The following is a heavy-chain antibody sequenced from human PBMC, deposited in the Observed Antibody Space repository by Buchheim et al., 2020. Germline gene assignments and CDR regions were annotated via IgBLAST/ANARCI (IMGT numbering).Heavy chain of an antibody. Sequence: QVQLQQWGAGLLKPSETLSLTCAVYGGSFSGYYWSWIRQPPGKGLEWIGEINHSGSTNYNPSLKSRVTISIDTSKKQFSLTLRSVTAADTAMYYCARVNFMTLQSPFDYWGQGTL. CDR3: ARVNFMTLQSPFDY. CDR2: INHSGST. V-gene: IGHV4-34*01. D-gene: IGHD4-11*01. J-gene: IGHJ4*02. CDR1: GGSFSGYY.